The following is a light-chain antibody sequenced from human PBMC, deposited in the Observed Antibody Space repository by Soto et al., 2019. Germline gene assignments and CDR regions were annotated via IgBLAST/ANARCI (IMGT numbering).Light chain of an antibody. V-gene: IGKV3-20*01. CDR2: GAS. J-gene: IGKJ1*01. CDR1: RTVDSTY. CDR3: QQYGSSRT. Sequence: EIVLTQSPGTLSLSPGQRATISCRASRTVDSTYLAWYQQKPGQAPRLLIYGASSRASGIPDRFSGSGSGTDFTLTISRLEPEDFAVYYCQQYGSSRTFGQGTKVDIK.